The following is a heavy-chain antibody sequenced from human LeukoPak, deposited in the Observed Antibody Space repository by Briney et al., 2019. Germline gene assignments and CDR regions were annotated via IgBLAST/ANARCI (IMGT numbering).Heavy chain of an antibody. CDR1: GGSISSYY. J-gene: IGHJ6*03. Sequence: SETLSLTCTVSGGSISSYYWSWIRQPAGKGLEWIGRICTSGSTNYNPSLKSRVTMSVDTSKNQFSLKLSSVTAADTAVYYCARGAGSYALYYYYYMDVWGKGTTVTISS. CDR3: ARGAGSYALYYYYYMDV. V-gene: IGHV4-4*07. D-gene: IGHD3-16*01. CDR2: ICTSGST.